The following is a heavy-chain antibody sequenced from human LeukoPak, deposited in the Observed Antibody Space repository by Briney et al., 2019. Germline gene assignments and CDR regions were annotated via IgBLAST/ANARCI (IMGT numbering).Heavy chain of an antibody. CDR2: IWYDGISK. CDR3: ARQDYYASRCHSGDH. V-gene: IGHV3-33*01. D-gene: IGHD3-10*01. J-gene: IGHJ4*02. Sequence: GRSLRLSCATSGFTFSDFTLHWVRQAPGKGLEWVAVIWYDGISKYYADSVQGRFTISRDNPNNTLYLQMDSLRVEDTAVYYCARQDYYASRCHSGDHWGQGTLVIVSS. CDR1: GFTFSDFT.